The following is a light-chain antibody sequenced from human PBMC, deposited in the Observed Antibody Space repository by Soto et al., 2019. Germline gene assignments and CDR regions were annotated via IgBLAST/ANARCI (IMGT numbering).Light chain of an antibody. Sequence: DIQMTQSPSTLSASVGDRVTITCRASQSVSSWLAWCQQKPGKAPKLLLYKASNLENGVPSRFSGSGSGTEFTLTISSLQPDDFATYYCQQYNTDPYTFGQGTKLEIK. CDR1: QSVSSW. V-gene: IGKV1-5*03. J-gene: IGKJ2*01. CDR2: KAS. CDR3: QQYNTDPYT.